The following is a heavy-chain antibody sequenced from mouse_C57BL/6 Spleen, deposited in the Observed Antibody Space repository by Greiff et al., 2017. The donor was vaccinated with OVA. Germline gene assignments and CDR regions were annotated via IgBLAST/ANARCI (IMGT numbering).Heavy chain of an antibody. Sequence: QVQLQQSGAELVRPGASVTLSCKASGYTFTDYEMHWVKQTPVHGLEWIGAIDPETGGTAYNQKFKGKAILTADKSSSTAYLELRSLTSEDSAVYYCTRLYCSGSSYEGSATDYWGQGTSVTVSS. CDR1: GYTFTDYE. D-gene: IGHD1-1*01. J-gene: IGHJ4*01. V-gene: IGHV1-15*01. CDR2: IDPETGGT. CDR3: TRLYCSGSSYEGSATDY.